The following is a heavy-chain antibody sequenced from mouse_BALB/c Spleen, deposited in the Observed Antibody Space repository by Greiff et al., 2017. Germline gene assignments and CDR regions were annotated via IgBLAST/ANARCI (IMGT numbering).Heavy chain of an antibody. CDR2: ISSGSSTI. V-gene: IGHV5-17*02. Sequence: EVQGVESGGGLVQPGGSRKLSCAASGFTFSSFGMHWVRQAPEKGLEWVAYISSGSSTIYYADTVKGRFTISRDNPKNTLFLQMTSLRSEDTAMYYCARKGDYYGNYCYFDDWGQGTTLTVSS. J-gene: IGHJ2*01. CDR3: ARKGDYYGNYCYFDD. D-gene: IGHD2-1*01. CDR1: GFTFSSFG.